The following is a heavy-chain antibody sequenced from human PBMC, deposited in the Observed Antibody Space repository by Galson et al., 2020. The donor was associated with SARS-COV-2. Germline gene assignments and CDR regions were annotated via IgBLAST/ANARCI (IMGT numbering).Heavy chain of an antibody. V-gene: IGHV3-64*01. CDR3: ARAPRSLRWSSGYYLSYADY. CDR1: GFTFSSYA. J-gene: IGHJ4*02. Sequence: GGSLRLSCAASGFTFSSYAMHWVRQAPGKGLEYVSALSSNGGSTYYANSVKGRFTISRDNSKNTLYLQMGSLRAEDMAVYYCARAPRSLRWSSGYYLSYADYWGQGTLVTVSS. CDR2: LSSNGGST. D-gene: IGHD3-22*01.